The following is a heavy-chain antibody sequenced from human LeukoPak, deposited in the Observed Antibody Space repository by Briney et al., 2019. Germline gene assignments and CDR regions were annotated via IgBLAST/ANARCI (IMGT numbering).Heavy chain of an antibody. CDR2: IYHSGST. J-gene: IGHJ4*02. D-gene: IGHD5-12*01. CDR3: ARDGYSGNDGL. CDR1: GRSISTYY. Sequence: PSETLSLTCTVSGRSISTYYWSWIRQPPGKGLEWIGYIYHSGSTKYNPSLKSRVSISVDTSKNQFSLKLSSVTAADTAVYYCARDGYSGNDGLWGQGTLVTVSS. V-gene: IGHV4-59*01.